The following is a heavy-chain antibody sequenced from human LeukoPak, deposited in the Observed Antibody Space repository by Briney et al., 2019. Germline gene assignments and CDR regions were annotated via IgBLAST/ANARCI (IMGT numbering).Heavy chain of an antibody. CDR3: ARDGIFPYERSGWYTFDD. Sequence: PGGSLSLLCTASGFTFSSYEMNWVRQAPGKGLEWVSYISSSGSTIYYADSVKGPFTISRDNAKNSLYLQMNSLRAEDTAVYYCARDGIFPYERSGWYTFDDWGQ. V-gene: IGHV3-48*03. J-gene: IGHJ3*01. CDR1: GFTFSSYE. CDR2: ISSSGSTI. D-gene: IGHD3-22*01.